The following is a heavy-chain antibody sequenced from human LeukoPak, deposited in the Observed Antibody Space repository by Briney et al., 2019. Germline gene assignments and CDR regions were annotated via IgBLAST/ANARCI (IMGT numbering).Heavy chain of an antibody. CDR3: AKRAAVSGIVGPFDY. CDR1: GFIFSSFA. J-gene: IGHJ4*02. D-gene: IGHD6-19*01. Sequence: PGGSLRLSCAASGFIFSSFALSWVRQAPGKGLEWVSSISRSTETTLYADSVKGRFTISRDNSKNTGFLQMNNLRAEDTAVYYCAKRAAVSGIVGPFDYWGQGTLVTVSS. V-gene: IGHV3-23*01. CDR2: ISRSTETT.